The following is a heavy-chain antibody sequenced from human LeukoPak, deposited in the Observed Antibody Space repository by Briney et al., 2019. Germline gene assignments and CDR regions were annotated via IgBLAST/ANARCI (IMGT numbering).Heavy chain of an antibody. V-gene: IGHV1-2*02. J-gene: IGHJ4*02. CDR1: GYTFTGYY. Sequence: ASVKVSCKASGYTFTGYYMHWVRQAPGQGLEWMGWINPNSGGTNYAQKFQGRVTMTRNTSISTAYMELSSLRSEDTAVYYCARARGTARYRGADYWGQGTLVTVSS. CDR2: INPNSGGT. CDR3: ARARGTARYRGADY. D-gene: IGHD4-23*01.